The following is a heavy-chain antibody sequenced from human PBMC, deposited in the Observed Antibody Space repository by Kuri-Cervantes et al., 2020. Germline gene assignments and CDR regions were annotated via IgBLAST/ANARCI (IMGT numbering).Heavy chain of an antibody. CDR1: GFTFSSYS. CDR2: ISSSSSYI. CDR3: AKDRGGYCSSTSCPLTDAFDI. D-gene: IGHD2-2*01. V-gene: IGHV3-21*01. J-gene: IGHJ3*02. Sequence: GESLKISCAASGFTFSSYSMNWVRQAPGKGLEWVSSISSSSSYIYYADSVKGRFTISRDNAKNSLYLQMNSLRAEDTAVYYCAKDRGGYCSSTSCPLTDAFDIWGQGTMVTVSS.